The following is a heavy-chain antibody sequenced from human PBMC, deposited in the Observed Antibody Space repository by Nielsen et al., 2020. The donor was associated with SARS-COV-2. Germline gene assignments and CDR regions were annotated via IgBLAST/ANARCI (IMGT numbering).Heavy chain of an antibody. J-gene: IGHJ3*02. D-gene: IGHD2-15*01. CDR1: GYSFTSYW. Sequence: GGSLRLSCKVSGYSFTSYWIAWVRQVPGKGLELMGMIYPADSDTRYSPSFQGQATISGDRSSIAYLQWASLKASDTAMYYCARRLEPYSPAAFDIWGQGTMVTVSS. V-gene: IGHV5-51*01. CDR2: IYPADSDT. CDR3: ARRLEPYSPAAFDI.